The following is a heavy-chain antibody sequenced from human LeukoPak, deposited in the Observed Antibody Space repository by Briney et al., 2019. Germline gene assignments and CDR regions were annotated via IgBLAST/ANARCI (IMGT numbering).Heavy chain of an antibody. CDR1: RSTFKTYD. CDR2: MNPKTGTT. D-gene: IGHD2-21*01. J-gene: IGHJ6*03. Sequence: ASVKVSCKASRSTFKTYDIHWVRQTRGQGLEWMAWMNPKTGTTGYATTFQGRISMTSNTSISTAYMELSSVRPEDTGIYYCARGLLGYYYYMDVWGEGTRSPSP. CDR3: ARGLLGYYYYMDV. V-gene: IGHV1-8*01.